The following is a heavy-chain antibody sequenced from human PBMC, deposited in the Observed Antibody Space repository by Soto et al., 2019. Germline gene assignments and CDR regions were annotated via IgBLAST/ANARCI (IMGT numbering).Heavy chain of an antibody. Sequence: PSETLSLTCTVSGGSISSGDYYWSWIRQPPGKGLEWIGYIYYSGSTYYNPSLKSRVTISADTSMNQFSLALTSVTAADMAMYYCARGSTTEKVDSWGQGILVTVSS. J-gene: IGHJ4*02. CDR1: GGSISSGDYY. CDR3: ARGSTTEKVDS. V-gene: IGHV4-30-4*01. CDR2: IYYSGST.